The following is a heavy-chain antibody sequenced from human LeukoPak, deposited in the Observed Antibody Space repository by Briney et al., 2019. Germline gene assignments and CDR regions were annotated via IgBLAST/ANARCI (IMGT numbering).Heavy chain of an antibody. CDR1: GFTFSSYE. Sequence: GGSLRLSCAASGFTFSSYEMNWVRQAPGKGLEWIPYISSSGRTIYYADSLKGRFTISRDNAKNSLYLQMNSLRAEDTAVYYCARADYGGDDGAFDIWGQGTMVTVSS. J-gene: IGHJ3*02. CDR2: ISSSGRTI. V-gene: IGHV3-48*03. D-gene: IGHD4-23*01. CDR3: ARADYGGDDGAFDI.